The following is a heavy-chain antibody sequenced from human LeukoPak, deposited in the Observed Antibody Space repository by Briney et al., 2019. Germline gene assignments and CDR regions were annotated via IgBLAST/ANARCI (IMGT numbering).Heavy chain of an antibody. CDR2: ISYDGSNK. Sequence: GGSLRLSCAASGFTFSSYGMHWVRQAPGKGLEWVAVISYDGSNKYYADSVKGRFTISRDNSKNTLYLQMNSLRAEDTAVYYCARPAKPGVYCSSTSCHPVAYFDYWGQGTLVTVSS. CDR1: GFTFSSYG. J-gene: IGHJ4*02. D-gene: IGHD2-2*01. V-gene: IGHV3-30*03. CDR3: ARPAKPGVYCSSTSCHPVAYFDY.